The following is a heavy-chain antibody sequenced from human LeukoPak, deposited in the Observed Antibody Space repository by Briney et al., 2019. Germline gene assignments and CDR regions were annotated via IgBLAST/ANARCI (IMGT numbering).Heavy chain of an antibody. CDR3: GRANMITFGGVIVRGPGDY. CDR2: INPNSGGT. CDR1: GYTSTGYY. V-gene: IGHV1-2*02. J-gene: IGHJ4*02. D-gene: IGHD3-16*02. Sequence: ASVKVSCKASGYTSTGYYMHWVRQAPGQGLEWMGWINPNSGGTNYAQKFQGRVTMTRDTSISTAYMELSRLRSDDTAVYYCGRANMITFGGVIVRGPGDYWGQGTLVTVSS.